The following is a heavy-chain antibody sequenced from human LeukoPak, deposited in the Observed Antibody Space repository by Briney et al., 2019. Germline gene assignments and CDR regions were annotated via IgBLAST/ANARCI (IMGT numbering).Heavy chain of an antibody. Sequence: SVKVSCKASGGTFSSYAISWVRQAPGQGLEWMGRIIPILGIANYAQKFQGRVTITADKSTSTAYMEQSSLRSEDTAVYYCARDGGTVTIDYWGQGTLVTVSS. D-gene: IGHD4-17*01. CDR2: IIPILGIA. CDR3: ARDGGTVTIDY. V-gene: IGHV1-69*04. J-gene: IGHJ4*02. CDR1: GGTFSSYA.